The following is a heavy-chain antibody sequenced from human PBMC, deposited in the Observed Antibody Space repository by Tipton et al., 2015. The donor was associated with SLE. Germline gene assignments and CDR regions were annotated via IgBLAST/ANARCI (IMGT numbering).Heavy chain of an antibody. CDR3: ARREAVAGAFDY. J-gene: IGHJ4*02. CDR1: GGSFSSYY. Sequence: TLSLTCAVYGGSFSSYYWSWIRQPPGKGLEWIGYIYYSGSTNYNPSLKSRVTISVDTSKNQFSLKLSSVTAADTAVYYCARREAVAGAFDYWGQGTLVTVSS. D-gene: IGHD6-19*01. V-gene: IGHV4-59*01. CDR2: IYYSGST.